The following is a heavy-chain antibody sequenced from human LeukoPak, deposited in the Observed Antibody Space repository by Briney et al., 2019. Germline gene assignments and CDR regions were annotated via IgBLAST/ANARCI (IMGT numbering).Heavy chain of an antibody. CDR2: INPNSGGT. D-gene: IGHD3-22*01. CDR3: ARGRSKAYYYDSSGYDSVDY. CDR1: GYTSTGYY. V-gene: IGHV1-2*02. Sequence: ASVKVSCKASGYTSTGYYMHWVRQAPGQGLEWMGWINPNSGGTNYAQKFQGRVTMTRDTSISTAYMELSRLRSDDTAVYYCARGRSKAYYYDSSGYDSVDYWGQGTLVTVSS. J-gene: IGHJ4*02.